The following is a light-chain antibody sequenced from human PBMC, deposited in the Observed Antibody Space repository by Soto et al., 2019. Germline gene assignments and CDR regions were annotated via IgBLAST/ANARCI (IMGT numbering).Light chain of an antibody. J-gene: IGKJ1*01. V-gene: IGKV1-5*01. CDR1: QSISSW. CDR3: QQYNSIRRT. CDR2: DAS. Sequence: DIQMTQSPSTLSASVGDRVTITCRASQSISSWLAWYQQKPGKAPKLLIYDASSLESGVPSRFSGSGSGTEFTLTISSLQPDDFATYYCQQYNSIRRTCGQGTKVEIK.